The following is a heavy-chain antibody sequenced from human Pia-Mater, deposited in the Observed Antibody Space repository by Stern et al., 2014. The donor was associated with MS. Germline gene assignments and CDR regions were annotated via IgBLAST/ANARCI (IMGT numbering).Heavy chain of an antibody. CDR3: VRADGSVDDY. J-gene: IGHJ4*02. CDR1: GFTFSAYH. V-gene: IGHV3-11*01. CDR2: IGSRGDII. Sequence: VQLVESGGGLVKPGESLRLSCKASGFTFSAYHMSWVRQAPGTGLEWISFIGSRGDIIYYADSVRGRFTISRDNAKNSLYLQLNSLRAEDTAVYYCVRADGSVDDYWGQGTLVTVSS. D-gene: IGHD3-10*01.